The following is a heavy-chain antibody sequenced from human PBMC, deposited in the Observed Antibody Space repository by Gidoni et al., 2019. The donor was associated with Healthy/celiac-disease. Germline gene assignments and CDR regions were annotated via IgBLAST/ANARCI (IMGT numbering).Heavy chain of an antibody. CDR2: ISYDGSNK. V-gene: IGHV3-30*18. D-gene: IGHD2-2*01. CDR1: GFTFSSYG. J-gene: IGHJ6*02. CDR3: AKDLAVPAAIVYYYGMDV. Sequence: QVQLVESGGGVVQPGRSLRLSCAASGFTFSSYGMHWVRQAPGKGLEWVAVISYDGSNKYYADSVKGRFTISRDNSKNTLYLQMNSLRAEDTAVYYCAKDLAVPAAIVYYYGMDVWGQGTTVTVSS.